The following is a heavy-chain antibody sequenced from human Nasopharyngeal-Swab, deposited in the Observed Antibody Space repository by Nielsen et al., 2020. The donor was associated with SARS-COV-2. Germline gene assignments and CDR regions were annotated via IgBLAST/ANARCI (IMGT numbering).Heavy chain of an antibody. CDR3: ATDYYGYYYGMDV. V-gene: IGHV3-30*03. CDR2: ISFDGSKK. D-gene: IGHD3-10*01. CDR1: GFTFNSHG. J-gene: IGHJ6*02. Sequence: GESLKISCAASGFTFNSHGMHWVRQAPGKGLEWVAVISFDGSKKYYADSVKGRFTISRDSSKNTLYLQMNSLRSEDTAVYYCATDYYGYYYGMDVWGQGTTVTVSS.